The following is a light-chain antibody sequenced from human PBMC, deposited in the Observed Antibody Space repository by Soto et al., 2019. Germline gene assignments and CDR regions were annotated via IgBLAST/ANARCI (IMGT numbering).Light chain of an antibody. CDR3: QQRSNWPPVT. CDR1: QSVNNNY. Sequence: EIVMTQSPGTLSLSPGERAILSCRASQSVNNNYLAWYQQKPGQAPRLLIYGASTRATGIPDRFSGSGSGTDFTLTISSLEPEDFGVYYCQQRSNWPPVTFGGGTKVEIK. J-gene: IGKJ4*01. CDR2: GAS. V-gene: IGKV3D-20*02.